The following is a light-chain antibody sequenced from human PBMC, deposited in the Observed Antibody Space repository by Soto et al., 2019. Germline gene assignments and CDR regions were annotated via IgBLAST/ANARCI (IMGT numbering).Light chain of an antibody. V-gene: IGLV1-40*01. CDR3: QTYYSTRSGYV. J-gene: IGLJ1*01. CDR1: SSNIGAGYD. CDR2: GNS. Sequence: QSVLTQPPSVSGAPGQRVTISCTGSSSNIGAGYDVPWYQQLPGTAPKLLIYGNSNRPSGVPDRFSGSKSGTSASLAITGLLAEEEADDYCQTYYSTRSGYVFGTGTKLTVL.